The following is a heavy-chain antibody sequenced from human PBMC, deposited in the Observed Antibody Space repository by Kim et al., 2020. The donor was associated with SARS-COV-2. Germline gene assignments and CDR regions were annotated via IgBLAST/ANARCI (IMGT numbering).Heavy chain of an antibody. V-gene: IGHV1-18*01. Sequence: ASVKVSCKASGYTFTSYGISWVRQAPGQGLEWMGWISAYNGNTNYAQKLQGRVTMTTDTSTSTAYMELRSLRSDDTAVYYCARDSGITIFGVVNREYYFDSWGQGTLVTVSS. CDR1: GYTFTSYG. CDR2: ISAYNGNT. CDR3: ARDSGITIFGVVNREYYFDS. J-gene: IGHJ4*02. D-gene: IGHD3-3*01.